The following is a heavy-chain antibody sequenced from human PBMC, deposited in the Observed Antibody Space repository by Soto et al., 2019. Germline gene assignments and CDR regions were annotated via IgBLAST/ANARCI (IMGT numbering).Heavy chain of an antibody. CDR3: ARTRGSSYHY. CDR1: GFTVSGNY. Sequence: EVQLVETGGGLIQPGGSLRLSCAASGFTVSGNYMSWVRQAQGKGLEWVSVIYNGGGTYYADSVKGRFTISRDNSKNTLYIQMNSLRAENTAVYYCARTRGSSYHYWGQGNLVTISS. D-gene: IGHD2-2*01. CDR2: IYNGGGT. J-gene: IGHJ4*02. V-gene: IGHV3-53*02.